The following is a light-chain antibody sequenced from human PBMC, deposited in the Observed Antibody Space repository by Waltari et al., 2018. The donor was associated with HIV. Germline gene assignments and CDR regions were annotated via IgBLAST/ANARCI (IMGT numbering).Light chain of an antibody. CDR1: SLPKQY. CDR3: QSEDRSATYVI. J-gene: IGLJ2*01. Sequence: SSDLTQPPSVSVFPGQTARITCSGDSLPKQYAYWYQQEPCHAHLLVIYKDTDRRSWLPGRFSGSSSGTTVTLTSSGVQAEDEADYYCQSEDRSATYVIFGGGTKLTVL. CDR2: KDT. V-gene: IGLV3-25*03.